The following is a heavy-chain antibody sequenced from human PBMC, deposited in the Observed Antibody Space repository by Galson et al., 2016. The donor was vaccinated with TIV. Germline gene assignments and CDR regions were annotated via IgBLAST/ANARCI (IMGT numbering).Heavy chain of an antibody. CDR2: INPNSGDT. V-gene: IGHV1-2*02. CDR1: GYTFTGYY. D-gene: IGHD1-26*01. CDR3: ARDSPHSGSYSWFDY. Sequence: SVKVSCKASGYTFTGYYMHWVRQAPGQGLEWMGWINPNSGDTKYAQKFQGRVTMTRDTSISTAYMELSRLRSDDTAVYYCARDSPHSGSYSWFDYGGQGTLVTVSS. J-gene: IGHJ4*02.